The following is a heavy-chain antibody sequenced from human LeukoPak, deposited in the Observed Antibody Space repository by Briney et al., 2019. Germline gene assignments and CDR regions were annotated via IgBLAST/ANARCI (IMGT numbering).Heavy chain of an antibody. CDR2: ISYDGSNK. D-gene: IGHD6-19*01. Sequence: GGSLRLTCAASGFTFSSYAMHWVRQAPGKGLEWVAVISYDGSNKYYADSVKGRFTISRDNSKNTLYLQMNSLRAEDTALYYCAIDEVAVALGYMDVWGKGTTVTISS. J-gene: IGHJ6*03. CDR3: AIDEVAVALGYMDV. V-gene: IGHV3-30*04. CDR1: GFTFSSYA.